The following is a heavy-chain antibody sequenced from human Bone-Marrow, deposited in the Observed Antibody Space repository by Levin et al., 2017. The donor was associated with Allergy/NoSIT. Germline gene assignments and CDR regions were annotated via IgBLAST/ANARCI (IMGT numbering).Heavy chain of an antibody. V-gene: IGHV3-66*02. J-gene: IGHJ6*03. CDR3: ARVWSPGIIIYYYYMDV. CDR1: GFSVSKHY. Sequence: GESLKISCAASGFSVSKHYMTWVRQAPGKGLEWVSVIYSGGNTYYADSVKGRFTISRDNSKNTLYLQMNSLRPEDTAVYYCARVWSPGIIIYYYYMDVWGKGTTVTVSS. CDR2: IYSGGNT. D-gene: IGHD3-16*02.